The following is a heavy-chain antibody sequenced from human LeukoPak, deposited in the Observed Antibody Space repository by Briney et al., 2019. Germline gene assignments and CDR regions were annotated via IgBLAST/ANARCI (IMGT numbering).Heavy chain of an antibody. CDR3: ARESGAFCPFGF. J-gene: IGHJ4*02. V-gene: IGHV4-4*02. D-gene: IGHD1-26*01. Sequence: SETLSLTCAVSGGFILTTNWWSWARQPPGKGLEWIGEVHLSGASNYNPSLKSRVSMSIDNSKNQLSLKLTSVTAADTAIYYCARESGAFCPFGFWGQGTLVTVSS. CDR1: GGFILTTNW. CDR2: VHLSGAS.